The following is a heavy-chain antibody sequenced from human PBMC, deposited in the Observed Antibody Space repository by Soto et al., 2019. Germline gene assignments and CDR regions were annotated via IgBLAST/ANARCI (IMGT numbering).Heavy chain of an antibody. CDR2: IYYSGST. V-gene: IGHV4-31*03. Sequence: SETLSLTCTVSGGSISSGGYYCSWIRQHPGKGLEWIGYIYYSGSTYYNPSLKSRATISVDTSKNQFYLKLSSVTAADTAVYYCARGSDWSGYSERSYYFDYWGQGTLVTVSS. CDR1: GGSISSGGYY. J-gene: IGHJ4*02. D-gene: IGHD3-3*01. CDR3: ARGSDWSGYSERSYYFDY.